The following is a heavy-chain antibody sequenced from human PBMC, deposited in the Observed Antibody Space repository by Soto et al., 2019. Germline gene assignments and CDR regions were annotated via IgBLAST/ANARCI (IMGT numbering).Heavy chain of an antibody. V-gene: IGHV3-30-3*01. CDR2: MSYDGTNK. CDR3: ARDPSPYTSGWYGIDF. Sequence: LRLSCTASGFMFSAYAMLWVRQAPGKGLEWVAAMSYDGTNKYYADSLKGRFTISRDNSKNTLFLQMSSLTADDSAVYYCARDPSPYTSGWYGIDFWGLGTLVTVSS. J-gene: IGHJ4*01. D-gene: IGHD6-19*01. CDR1: GFMFSAYA.